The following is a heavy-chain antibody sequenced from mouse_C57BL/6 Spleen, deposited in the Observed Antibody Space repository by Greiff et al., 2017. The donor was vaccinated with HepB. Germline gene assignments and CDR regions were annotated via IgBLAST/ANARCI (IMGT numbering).Heavy chain of an antibody. CDR3: ARSDGSSYWYFDV. D-gene: IGHD1-1*01. J-gene: IGHJ1*03. V-gene: IGHV1-80*01. CDR2: IYPGDGDT. CDR1: GYAFSSYW. Sequence: QVQLQQSGAELVKPGASVKIPCKASGYAFSSYWMNWVKQRPGKGLEWIGQIYPGDGDTNYNGKFKGKATLTADKSSSTAYMQLSSLTSEDSAVYFCARSDGSSYWYFDVWGTGTTVTVSS.